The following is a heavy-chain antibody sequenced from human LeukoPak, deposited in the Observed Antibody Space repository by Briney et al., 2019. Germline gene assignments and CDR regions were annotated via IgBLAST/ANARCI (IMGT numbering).Heavy chain of an antibody. V-gene: IGHV3-33*01. Sequence: GPLRLSGAASGFSFSSYGMHWAGQAPGKGLEWVAVIWSDGSDKYYGDSVKGPFNIYRDNSMNTLYLQMHTVRVEDMAVYYCVRGGKGTYDFAYWGKGTLVTVS. CDR3: VRGGKGTYDFAY. CDR2: IWSDGSDK. J-gene: IGHJ4*02. D-gene: IGHD3-16*01. CDR1: GFSFSSYG.